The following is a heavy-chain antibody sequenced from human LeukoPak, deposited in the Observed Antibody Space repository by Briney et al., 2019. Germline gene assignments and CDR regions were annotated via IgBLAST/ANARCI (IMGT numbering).Heavy chain of an antibody. CDR2: IYYSGST. J-gene: IGHJ6*03. CDR3: ARAARPMVAYYYMDV. V-gene: IGHV4-39*01. CDR1: GRSISISSYY. D-gene: IGHD6-6*01. Sequence: PSDTLSLTCTVSGRSISISSYYCRWIRQPPAKGLEWIVSIYYSGSTYYNPSLKMRVTISVDTYKNQFSLKLSSVTAADTAVYYCARAARPMVAYYYMDVWGKGTTVTVSS.